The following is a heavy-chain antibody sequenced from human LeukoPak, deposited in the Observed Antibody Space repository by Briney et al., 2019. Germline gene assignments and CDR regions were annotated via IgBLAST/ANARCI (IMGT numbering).Heavy chain of an antibody. Sequence: ASVKVSCKASGYTFTSYYMHWVRQAPGQGLEWMGLINPSGGSTSYAQKFQGRVTMTRDTSTSTVYMELSSLRSEDTAVYYCANSIAAAGRGLDYWGQGTLVTVSS. CDR1: GYTFTSYY. V-gene: IGHV1-46*01. J-gene: IGHJ4*02. D-gene: IGHD6-13*01. CDR3: ANSIAAAGRGLDY. CDR2: INPSGGST.